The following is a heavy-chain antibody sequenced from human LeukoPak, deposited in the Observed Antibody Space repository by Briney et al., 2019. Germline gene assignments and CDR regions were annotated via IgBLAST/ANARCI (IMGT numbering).Heavy chain of an antibody. V-gene: IGHV3-30*02. CDR2: IRYDGSNK. CDR3: AKDHGYCSSTSCYHAEYFQH. D-gene: IGHD2-2*03. CDR1: GFTFSSFA. J-gene: IGHJ1*01. Sequence: GGSLRLSCAASGFTFSSFAMHWVRQAPGKGLEWVAFIRYDGSNKYYADSVKGRFTISRDNSKNTLYLQMNSLRAEDTAVYYCAKDHGYCSSTSCYHAEYFQHWGQGTLVTVSS.